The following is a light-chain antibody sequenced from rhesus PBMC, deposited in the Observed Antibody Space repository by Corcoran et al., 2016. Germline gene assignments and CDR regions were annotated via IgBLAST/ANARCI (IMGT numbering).Light chain of an antibody. Sequence: EIVLTQSPATLSLSPGERATLSCRASQSVSSSLAWYQQRPDQAPRLLIYGASNRATGIPDRFSGSESGTDFTLTISSREPDDFAVYYCQQYSDWRTFGQGTKVEFK. CDR2: GAS. CDR3: QQYSDWRT. V-gene: IGKV3-42*03. J-gene: IGKJ1*01. CDR1: QSVSSS.